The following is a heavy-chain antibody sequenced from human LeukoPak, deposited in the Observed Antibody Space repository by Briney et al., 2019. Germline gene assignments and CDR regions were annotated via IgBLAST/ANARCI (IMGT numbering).Heavy chain of an antibody. CDR3: AKEEKYSPAAFDI. CDR1: GFTFDDYA. CDR2: ISWNSGSI. Sequence: GGSLRLSCAASGFTFDDYAMHWVRQAPGKGLGWVSGISWNSGSIGYADSVKGRFTISRDNAKNSLYLQMDSLRAEDTALYYCAKEEKYSPAAFDIWGQGTMVTVSS. J-gene: IGHJ3*02. D-gene: IGHD1-26*01. V-gene: IGHV3-9*01.